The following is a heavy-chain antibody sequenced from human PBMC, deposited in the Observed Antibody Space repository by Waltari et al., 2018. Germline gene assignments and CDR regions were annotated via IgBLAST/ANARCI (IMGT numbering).Heavy chain of an antibody. CDR1: GGSISTYY. CDR2: IYATGST. Sequence: VQLQESGPGLVKPSETLSLTCTVPGGSISTYYWRWIRQPAGKGLEWIGRIYATGSTNYNPSLKSRVTMSVDTSKNQFSLKLSSVTAADTAVYYCARLPYNNIYFYYYMDVWGKGTTVTVSS. J-gene: IGHJ6*03. CDR3: ARLPYNNIYFYYYMDV. V-gene: IGHV4-4*07. D-gene: IGHD3-10*01.